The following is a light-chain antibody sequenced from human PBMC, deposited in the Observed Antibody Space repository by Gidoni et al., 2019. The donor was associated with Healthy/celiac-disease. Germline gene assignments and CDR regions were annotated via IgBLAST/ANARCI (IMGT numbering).Light chain of an antibody. CDR2: AAS. V-gene: IGKV1-39*01. CDR1: QSMSSY. Sequence: DIQITQSPSSLSASVGDRVTITCRASQSMSSYLNWYQQKPGKAPKLLIYAASSLQSGVPSRFCGSGSVTDFTLTISSLQPEDFATYYCQQSYSTPPYTFGQGTKLEIK. CDR3: QQSYSTPPYT. J-gene: IGKJ2*01.